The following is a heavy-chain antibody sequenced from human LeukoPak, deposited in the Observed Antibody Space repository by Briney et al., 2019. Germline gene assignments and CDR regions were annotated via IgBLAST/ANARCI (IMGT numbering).Heavy chain of an antibody. V-gene: IGHV3-7*03. CDR3: ARANEYYDFWSGYYL. CDR2: IKQDGSEK. D-gene: IGHD3-3*01. J-gene: IGHJ4*02. Sequence: GGSLRLSCAASGFTFSSYWMSWVRQAPGKGLEWVANIKQDGSEKYYVDSVKGRFTISRDNAKNSLYLQMNSLRAEDTAVYYCARANEYYDFWSGYYLGGQGTLVTVSS. CDR1: GFTFSSYW.